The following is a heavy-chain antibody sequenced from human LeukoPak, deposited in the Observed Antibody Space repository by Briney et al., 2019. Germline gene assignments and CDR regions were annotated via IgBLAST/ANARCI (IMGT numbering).Heavy chain of an antibody. V-gene: IGHV3-23*01. CDR1: GFTFSSYA. D-gene: IGHD6-19*01. CDR3: AKRSFEIAVADPDAFDI. J-gene: IGHJ3*02. CDR2: ISGSGGST. Sequence: GGSLRLSCAASGFTFSSYAMSWVRQAPGKGLEWVSAISGSGGSTYYADSVKGRFTISRDNSKNTLYLQMNSLRAEDTAVYYCAKRSFEIAVADPDAFDIWGQGTMVTVSS.